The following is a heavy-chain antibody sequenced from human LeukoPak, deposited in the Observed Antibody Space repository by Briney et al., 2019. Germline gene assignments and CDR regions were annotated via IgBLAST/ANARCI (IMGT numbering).Heavy chain of an antibody. CDR3: AIIKVDYYDSSGGTDDAFDI. D-gene: IGHD3-22*01. Sequence: ASVKVSCKASGYTFTSYDINWVRQATGQGLEWMGWMNPNSGNTGYAQKFQGRVTMTRNTSISTAYMELSSLRSEDTAVYYCAIIKVDYYDSSGGTDDAFDIRGQGTMVTVSS. J-gene: IGHJ3*02. CDR1: GYTFTSYD. CDR2: MNPNSGNT. V-gene: IGHV1-8*01.